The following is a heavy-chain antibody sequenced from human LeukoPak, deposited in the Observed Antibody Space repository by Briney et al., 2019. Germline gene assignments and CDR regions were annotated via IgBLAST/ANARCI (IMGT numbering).Heavy chain of an antibody. V-gene: IGHV3-30*03. Sequence: GGSLRLSCSASGFNFGSYGMHWVRQAPGKGLEWVAVISYDGSNKFYSDSVKGRFTISRDNPTNTLYLQMNSLRADDSAVYYCARPSYSGYTAFHYGMDAWGQGTTVTVSS. D-gene: IGHD5-12*01. CDR3: ARPSYSGYTAFHYGMDA. CDR2: ISYDGSNK. CDR1: GFNFGSYG. J-gene: IGHJ6*02.